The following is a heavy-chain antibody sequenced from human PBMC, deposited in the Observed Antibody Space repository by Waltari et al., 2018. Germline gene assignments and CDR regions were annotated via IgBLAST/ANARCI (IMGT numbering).Heavy chain of an antibody. CDR1: GSSFTDYF. CDR2: VGPDDGET. V-gene: IGHV1-69-2*01. CDR3: ATGAYCGGDCSYEY. D-gene: IGHD2-21*01. J-gene: IGHJ4*02. Sequence: EVQLIQSGAEVKKPGATVKISCEVSGSSFTDYFMHWIQQAPGKGLEWMGLVGPDDGETIYGEKFQGRLTITADTSTDTAYMELSSLRSEDTAVYYCATGAYCGGDCSYEYWGQGTLVTVSS.